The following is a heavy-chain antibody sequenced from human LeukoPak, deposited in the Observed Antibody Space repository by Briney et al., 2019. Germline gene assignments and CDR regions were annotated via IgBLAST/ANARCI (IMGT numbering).Heavy chain of an antibody. V-gene: IGHV3-23*01. CDR1: GFTFSSYG. Sequence: GGSLRLSCAASGFTFSSYGMSWVRQAPGKGLEWVSAISGSGGSTYYADSVKGRFTISRDNSKNTLYLQMNSLRAEDTAVYYCASSFDGTYSSGHTGDYWGQGTLVTVSS. J-gene: IGHJ4*02. CDR3: ASSFDGTYSSGHTGDY. CDR2: ISGSGGST. D-gene: IGHD6-19*01.